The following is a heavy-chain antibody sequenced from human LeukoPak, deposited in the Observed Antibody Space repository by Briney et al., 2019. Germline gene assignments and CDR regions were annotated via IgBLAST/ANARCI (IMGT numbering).Heavy chain of an antibody. J-gene: IGHJ4*02. D-gene: IGHD2-15*01. CDR3: AKCLSGGSCYAAFDY. CDR1: GITFSSYA. CDR2: ISGSGGGT. Sequence: PGGFLRLSCVASGITFSSYAMGWVRQAPGKGLEWVSAISGSGGGTYYADSVKGRFTISRDNSKNTLYLQMNSLRADDTAVYYCAKCLSGGSCYAAFDYWGQGTLVTVSS. V-gene: IGHV3-23*01.